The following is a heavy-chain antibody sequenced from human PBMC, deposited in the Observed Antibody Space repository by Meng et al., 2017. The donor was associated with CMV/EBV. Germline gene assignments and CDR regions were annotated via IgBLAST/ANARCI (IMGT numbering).Heavy chain of an antibody. V-gene: IGHV3-9*01. CDR1: GFTFDDYA. CDR3: AKVWYSSSSRSYYYGMDV. CDR2: ISWNSGSI. Sequence: SLKISCAASGFTFDDYAMHWVRQAPGKGLEWVSGISWNSGSIGYADSVKGRFTISRDNAKNSLYLQMNSLRAEDTALYYCAKVWYSSSSRSYYYGMDVWGQGTTVTVSS. D-gene: IGHD6-6*01. J-gene: IGHJ6*02.